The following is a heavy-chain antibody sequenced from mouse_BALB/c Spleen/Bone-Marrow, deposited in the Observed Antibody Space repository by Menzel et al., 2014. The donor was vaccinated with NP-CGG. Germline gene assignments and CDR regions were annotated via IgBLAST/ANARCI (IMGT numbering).Heavy chain of an antibody. J-gene: IGHJ2*01. CDR1: GYTFTSYW. CDR2: INPSTTYS. CDR3: AVYYRYSFFDY. D-gene: IGHD2-14*01. V-gene: IGHV1-7*01. Sequence: VQLQQSGAELAKPGASVKMSCKASGYTFTSYWMHWVKQRPGQGLEWIGYINPSTTYSAYNQKFKDKTTLTADKFSSTTCMQLSSLTSEYSAVYYCAVYYRYSFFDYWGQGTTLTVSS.